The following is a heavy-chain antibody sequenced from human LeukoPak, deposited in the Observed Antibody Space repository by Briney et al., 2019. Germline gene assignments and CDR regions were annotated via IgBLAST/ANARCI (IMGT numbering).Heavy chain of an antibody. Sequence: SETLSLTCTVSGGSISSYYWSWIRQPAGKGLEWIGRIYTSGSTNYNPSLKSRVTMSVGTSKNQFSLKLSSVTAADTAVYYCASSGSSGWWNYYYMDVWGKGTTVTVSS. CDR2: IYTSGST. J-gene: IGHJ6*03. CDR3: ASSGSSGWWNYYYMDV. V-gene: IGHV4-4*07. CDR1: GGSISSYY. D-gene: IGHD6-19*01.